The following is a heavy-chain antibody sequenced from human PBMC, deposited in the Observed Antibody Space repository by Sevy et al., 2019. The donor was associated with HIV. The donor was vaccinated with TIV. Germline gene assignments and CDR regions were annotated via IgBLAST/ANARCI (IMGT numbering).Heavy chain of an antibody. CDR2: INSDGGIT. J-gene: IGHJ6*03. CDR1: GFTFTNYW. Sequence: GGSLRLSCAASGFTFTNYWMHWVRQAPGKGLVWVSRINSDGGITTYADSVKGRFTISRDNAKNTLYLQMNSLRAEDTAVCYCLYYDFWSGASEYYMDVWGKGTTVTVSS. D-gene: IGHD3-3*01. CDR3: LYYDFWSGASEYYMDV. V-gene: IGHV3-74*01.